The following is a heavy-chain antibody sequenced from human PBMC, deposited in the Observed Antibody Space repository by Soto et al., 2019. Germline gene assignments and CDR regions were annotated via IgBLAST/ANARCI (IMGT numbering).Heavy chain of an antibody. D-gene: IGHD3-22*01. J-gene: IGHJ4*02. CDR2: IYPGDSDT. CDR3: ARXGLHYYASSGYYYAYFDY. CDR1: GYSFTSYW. Sequence: GESLKIVCKGSGYSFTSYWIGWVRQMPGKGLEWMGIIYPGDSDTRYSPSFQGQVTISADKSISTAYLQWSSLKASDTAMYYCARXGLHYYASSGYYYAYFDYWGQGTLVTVSS. V-gene: IGHV5-51*01.